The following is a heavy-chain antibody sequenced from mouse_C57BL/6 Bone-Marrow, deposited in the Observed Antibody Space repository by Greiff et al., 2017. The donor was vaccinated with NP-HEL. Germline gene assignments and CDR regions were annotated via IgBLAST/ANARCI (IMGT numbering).Heavy chain of an antibody. Sequence: QVQLQQPGAELVRPGSSVKLSCKASGYTFTSYWMDWVKQRPGQGLEWIANIYHSDSETHYNQKFKDKATLTVDKSSSTAYMQLSSLTSEDSAVYYCARGTYYYGSTFFDYWGQGTTLTVSS. D-gene: IGHD1-1*01. CDR3: ARGTYYYGSTFFDY. CDR1: GYTFTSYW. V-gene: IGHV1-61*01. J-gene: IGHJ2*01. CDR2: IYHSDSET.